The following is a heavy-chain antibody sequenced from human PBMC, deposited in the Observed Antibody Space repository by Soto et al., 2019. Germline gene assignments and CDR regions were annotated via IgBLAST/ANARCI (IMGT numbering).Heavy chain of an antibody. D-gene: IGHD3-3*01. J-gene: IGHJ5*02. V-gene: IGHV1-46*01. CDR1: GYTFTRYY. CDR3: ATTIFGVYWFDP. CDR2: INPSGGST. Sequence: ASLKVSCKASGYTFTRYYMHWVRQAPGQGLEWMGIINPSGGSTSYAQKFQGRVTMTRDTSTSTVYMELSSLRSEDTAVYYCATTIFGVYWFDPWGQGTLVTVSS.